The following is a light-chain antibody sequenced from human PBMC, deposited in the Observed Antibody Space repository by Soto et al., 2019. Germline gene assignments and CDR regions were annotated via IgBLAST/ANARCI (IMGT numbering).Light chain of an antibody. CDR1: SSEVGSYNL. J-gene: IGLJ2*01. V-gene: IGLV2-23*01. Sequence: QSALTQPASVSGSPGQSITISCTGTSSEVGSYNLVSWYQQHPGKAPKLMIYEGSKRPSGVSNRFSGSKSGNTASLTISGLQAEDEADYYCCSYAGSRVVFGGATKLTVL. CDR2: EGS. CDR3: CSYAGSRVV.